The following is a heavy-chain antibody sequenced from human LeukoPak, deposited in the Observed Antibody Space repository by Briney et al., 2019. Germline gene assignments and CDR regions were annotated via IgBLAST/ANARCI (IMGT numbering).Heavy chain of an antibody. D-gene: IGHD6-13*01. J-gene: IGHJ5*02. CDR2: MNPNSGNT. CDR1: GYTFTSYD. Sequence: ASVKVSCKASGYTFTSYDINWVRQATGQGLEWMGWMNPNSGNTGYAQKFQGRVTITRNTSISTAYMVLSSLRSEDTAVYYCARRYSSSWYSFDPWGQGTLVTVSS. V-gene: IGHV1-8*03. CDR3: ARRYSSSWYSFDP.